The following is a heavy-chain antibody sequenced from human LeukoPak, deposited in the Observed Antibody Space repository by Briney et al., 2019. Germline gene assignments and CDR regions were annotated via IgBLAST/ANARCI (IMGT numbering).Heavy chain of an antibody. Sequence: SEILSLTCTVSGGSISSGGYYWSWIRQHPGKGLEWIGYIYYSGSTYYNPSLKSRVTISVDTSKNQFSLKLSSVTAADTAVYYCARAEDSSGYRFDYWGQGTLVTVSS. V-gene: IGHV4-31*03. CDR2: IYYSGST. D-gene: IGHD3-22*01. J-gene: IGHJ4*02. CDR1: GGSISSGGYY. CDR3: ARAEDSSGYRFDY.